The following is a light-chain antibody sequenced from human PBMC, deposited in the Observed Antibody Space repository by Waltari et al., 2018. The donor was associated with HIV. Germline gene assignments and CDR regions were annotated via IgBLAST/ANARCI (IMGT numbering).Light chain of an antibody. V-gene: IGLV2-14*01. CDR1: SSDVGGYTY. CDR2: EVT. CDR3: SSYTSSSRV. Sequence: TISCTGTSSDVGGYTYVSWYQQHPGKAPKLMIYEVTNRPSGVSNRFSGSKSGNTASLTISGLQAEDEADYYCSSYTSSSRVFGGGTKLTVL. J-gene: IGLJ3*02.